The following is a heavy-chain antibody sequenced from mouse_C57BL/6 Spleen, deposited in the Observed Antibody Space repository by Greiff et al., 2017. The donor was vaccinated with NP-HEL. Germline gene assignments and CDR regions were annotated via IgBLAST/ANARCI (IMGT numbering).Heavy chain of an antibody. CDR2: IWRGGST. J-gene: IGHJ3*01. CDR3: ARYDYATWFAY. V-gene: IGHV2-2*01. CDR1: GFSLTSYG. Sequence: VKLMESGPGLVQPSPSLSITCTVSGFSLTSYGVHWVRQSPGQGLEWLGVIWRGGSTDYNAAFITSLSISKDNSKSQVFFKINSLQADDTAIYYCARYDYATWFAYWGQGTLVTVSA. D-gene: IGHD2-4*01.